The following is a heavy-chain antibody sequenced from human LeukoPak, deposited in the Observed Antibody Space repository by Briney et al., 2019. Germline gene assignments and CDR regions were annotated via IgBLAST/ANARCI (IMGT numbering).Heavy chain of an antibody. CDR2: FYYSGST. J-gene: IGHJ6*02. D-gene: IGHD6-19*01. Sequence: SETLSLTCTVSRGSISSSSYYWGWIRQPPGKGLEWIGSFYYSGSTHYNPSLKSRVTISVDTSKNQFSLKLNSVTAADTAVYYCARGRKAIAVAGTYLRYYYYGMDVWGQGTTVTVSS. V-gene: IGHV4-39*01. CDR1: RGSISSSSYY. CDR3: ARGRKAIAVAGTYLRYYYYGMDV.